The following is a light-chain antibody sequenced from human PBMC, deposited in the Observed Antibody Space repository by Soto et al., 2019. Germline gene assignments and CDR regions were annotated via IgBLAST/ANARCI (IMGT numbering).Light chain of an antibody. V-gene: IGKV3-15*01. CDR3: QQYNKWPLS. CDR1: QSIRGS. CDR2: DAS. J-gene: IGKJ4*01. Sequence: EIVMTQSPDTLSVSPGERATLSCSASQSIRGSLAWYQQKPGQAPRLLIYDASTGATGIPDRFSASGSGTEFTLTISSLQSEDFAVYYCQQYNKWPLSFGGGTKVELK.